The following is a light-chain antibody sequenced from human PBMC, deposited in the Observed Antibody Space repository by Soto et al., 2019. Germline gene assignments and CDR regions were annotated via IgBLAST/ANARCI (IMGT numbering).Light chain of an antibody. V-gene: IGLV1-40*01. Sequence: QSVLTQPPSVSGAPGQRVTISCTGSSSNIGAGYDVHWYRQLPGTAPKLLIYGNSNRPSGVPDRFSGYKSGTSASLAITGLQAEDEADYYRQSYDRSLSDHVFGTGTQLTVL. CDR2: GNS. CDR3: QSYDRSLSDHV. CDR1: SSNIGAGYD. J-gene: IGLJ1*01.